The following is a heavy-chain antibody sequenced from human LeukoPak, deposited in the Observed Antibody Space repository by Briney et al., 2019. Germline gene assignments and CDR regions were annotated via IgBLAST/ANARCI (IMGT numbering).Heavy chain of an antibody. Sequence: SETLSLTCTVSGGSISSYYWSWIRQPPGKGLEWIGYIYYSGSTNYNPSLKSRVTISVDTSKNQLSLKLSSVTAADTAVYYCARHGFGSYCGGDCYSTGMDVWGQGTTVTVSS. CDR1: GGSISSYY. J-gene: IGHJ6*02. CDR2: IYYSGST. V-gene: IGHV4-59*08. CDR3: ARHGFGSYCGGDCYSTGMDV. D-gene: IGHD2-21*02.